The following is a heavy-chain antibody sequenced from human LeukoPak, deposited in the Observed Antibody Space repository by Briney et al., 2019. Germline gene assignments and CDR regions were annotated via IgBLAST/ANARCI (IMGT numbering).Heavy chain of an antibody. Sequence: SVKVSCKVSGGTFSSYAISWVRQAPGHGLEWMGGIIPIFGTANYAQKFQGRVTMTRNTSISTAYMELSSLRSEDTAVYYCARGPPYCSSTSCYAGGVSSWFDPWGQGTLVTVSS. CDR3: ARGPPYCSSTSCYAGGVSSWFDP. CDR2: IIPIFGTA. J-gene: IGHJ5*02. V-gene: IGHV1-69*05. D-gene: IGHD2-2*01. CDR1: GGTFSSYA.